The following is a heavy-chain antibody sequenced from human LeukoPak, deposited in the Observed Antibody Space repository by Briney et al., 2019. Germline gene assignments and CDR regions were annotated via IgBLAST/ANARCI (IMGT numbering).Heavy chain of an antibody. J-gene: IGHJ3*02. CDR3: ARYLVYGSSGFDDALDI. V-gene: IGHV4-59*11. CDR1: GDSISPHY. CDR2: IYYSGST. D-gene: IGHD3-22*01. Sequence: SETLSLTCTVSGDSISPHYWIWVRQPPGKGLEWIGYIYYSGSTDYNPSLKSRVTFSVDTSKNQFSLKLRSVTAAGSAVYYCARYLVYGSSGFDDALDIWGQGTMVTVSP.